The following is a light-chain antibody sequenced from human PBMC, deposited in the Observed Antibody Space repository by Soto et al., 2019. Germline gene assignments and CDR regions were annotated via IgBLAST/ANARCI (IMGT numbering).Light chain of an antibody. CDR2: EVS. CDR1: SSDVGGYNY. J-gene: IGLJ2*01. Sequence: QSVLTQPPSASGCPGQSVTISCTGTSSDVGGYNYVSWYQQHPGKAPKLMIYEVSKRPSGVPDRFSGSKSGNTASLTVSGLQAEDEADYYCSSYAGSNILFGGGTKLTVL. V-gene: IGLV2-8*01. CDR3: SSYAGSNIL.